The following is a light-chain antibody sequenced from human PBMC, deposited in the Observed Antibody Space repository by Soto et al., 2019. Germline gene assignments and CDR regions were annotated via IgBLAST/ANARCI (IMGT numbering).Light chain of an antibody. Sequence: SYELAQPPSVSVAPGQTARITCGGFNIGNKSVHWYQQKPGQAPMLVVYDDSDRPSGIPERFSGSNSGNTATLTISRVEAGDEADYYCQVWDRVSESYVFGTGTKVTVL. V-gene: IGLV3-21*02. CDR3: QVWDRVSESYV. CDR2: DDS. J-gene: IGLJ1*01. CDR1: NIGNKS.